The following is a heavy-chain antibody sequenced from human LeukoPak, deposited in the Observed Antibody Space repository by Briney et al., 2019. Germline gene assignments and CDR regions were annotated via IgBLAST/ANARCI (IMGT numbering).Heavy chain of an antibody. J-gene: IGHJ4*02. CDR2: MNPNSGNT. V-gene: IGHV1-8*03. CDR1: GYTFTSYD. CDR3: AKGGPTIARRHFDY. Sequence: ASVKVSCKASGYTFTSYDINWVRQATGQGLEWMGWMNPNSGNTGYAQKFQGRVTITRNTSISTAYMELSSLRSEDTALYYCAKGGPTIARRHFDYWGQGTLVTVSS. D-gene: IGHD2/OR15-2a*01.